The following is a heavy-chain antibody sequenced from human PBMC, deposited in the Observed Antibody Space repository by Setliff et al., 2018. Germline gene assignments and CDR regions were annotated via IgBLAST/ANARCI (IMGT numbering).Heavy chain of an antibody. CDR2: INPNTGGT. V-gene: IGHV1-2*02. CDR1: GYTFIGYY. J-gene: IGHJ4*02. Sequence: ASVKVSCKTSGYTFIGYYVHWVRQAPGRGLEWMGWINPNTGGTNYAQKFQGRVTVTSDTFISTAYLTLTSLRSGDTSIYYCARLSASVVSPVDHWGQGTLVTVSS. CDR3: ARLSASVVSPVDH.